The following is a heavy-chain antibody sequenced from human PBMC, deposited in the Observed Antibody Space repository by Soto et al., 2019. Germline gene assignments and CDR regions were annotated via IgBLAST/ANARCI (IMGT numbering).Heavy chain of an antibody. J-gene: IGHJ4*02. CDR1: GGSITSHY. D-gene: IGHD3-10*01. Sequence: SETLSLTCTVSGGSITSHYWSWIRQSPGKGPEWIGYVSHSGTTNYNPSLESRVTISVDTSKNQFSLKVSSVTAADTAVYYCARDPADRGDYFDYWGQGTLVTVSS. V-gene: IGHV4-59*11. CDR2: VSHSGTT. CDR3: ARDPADRGDYFDY.